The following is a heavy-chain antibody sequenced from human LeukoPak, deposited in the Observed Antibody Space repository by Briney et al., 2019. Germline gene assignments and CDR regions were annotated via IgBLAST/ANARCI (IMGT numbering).Heavy chain of an antibody. V-gene: IGHV3-21*01. D-gene: IGHD4-17*01. CDR1: GFTFSSYS. J-gene: IGHJ6*02. Sequence: GGSLRLSCAASGFTFSSYSMNWVRQVPGKGLEWVSSISSSSSYIYYADSVKGRFTISRDNAKNSLYLQMNSLRAEDTAVYYCARGTSATVRYGMDVWGQGTTVTASS. CDR2: ISSSSSYI. CDR3: ARGTSATVRYGMDV.